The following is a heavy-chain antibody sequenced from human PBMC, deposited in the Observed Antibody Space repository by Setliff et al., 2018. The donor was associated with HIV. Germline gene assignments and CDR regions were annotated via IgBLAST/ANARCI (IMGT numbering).Heavy chain of an antibody. J-gene: IGHJ5*02. CDR2: MNSKGES. V-gene: IGHV4-39*01. CDR1: GGSIRVDNYF. CDR3: ARHRQISDWFDP. D-gene: IGHD3-10*01. Sequence: SETLSLTCTVSGGSIRVDNYFWGWIRQPPGKGLEWIGIMNSKGESFYNASFTNGVLISIDTSKNRFSLTMTSVTAAGTAVYYCARHRQISDWFDPWGQGILVTV.